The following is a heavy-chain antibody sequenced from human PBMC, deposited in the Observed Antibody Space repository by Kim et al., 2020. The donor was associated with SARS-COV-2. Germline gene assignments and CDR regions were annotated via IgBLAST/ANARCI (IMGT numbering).Heavy chain of an antibody. Sequence: ASVKVSCKASGYTFTSYAMNWVRQAPGQGLEWMGWINTNTGNPTYAQGFTGRFVFSLDTSVSTAYLQICSLKAEDTAVYYCARDDWYIGYYYYYGMDVWGQGTTVTVSS. D-gene: IGHD3-9*01. CDR3: ARDDWYIGYYYYYGMDV. V-gene: IGHV7-4-1*01. CDR1: GYTFTSYA. CDR2: INTNTGNP. J-gene: IGHJ6*02.